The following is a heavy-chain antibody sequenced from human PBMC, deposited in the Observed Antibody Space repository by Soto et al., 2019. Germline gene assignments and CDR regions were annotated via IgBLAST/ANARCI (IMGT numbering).Heavy chain of an antibody. J-gene: IGHJ6*02. CDR3: ARDGTTVTPRDYYYYGMDV. Sequence: PSETLSLTCTVSGGSISSSSYYWGWIRQPPGKGLEWIGSIYYSGSTYYNPSLKSRVTISVDTSKNQFSLKLSSVTAADTAVYYCARDGTTVTPRDYYYYGMDVWGQGTTVTVSS. CDR2: IYYSGST. CDR1: GGSISSSSYY. D-gene: IGHD4-17*01. V-gene: IGHV4-39*07.